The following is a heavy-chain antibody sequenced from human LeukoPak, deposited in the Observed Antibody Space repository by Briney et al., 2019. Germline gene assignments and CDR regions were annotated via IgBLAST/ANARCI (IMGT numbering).Heavy chain of an antibody. J-gene: IGHJ4*02. V-gene: IGHV3-48*01. CDR3: AREGDYGDYAH. Sequence: PGGSLRLSCAASGFTFSSYSMNWVRQAPGKGLEWVSYISSSSSTIYYADSVKGQFTISRDNAKNSLYLQMNSLRAEDTAVYYCAREGDYGDYAHWGQGTLVTVSS. CDR2: ISSSSSTI. D-gene: IGHD4-17*01. CDR1: GFTFSSYS.